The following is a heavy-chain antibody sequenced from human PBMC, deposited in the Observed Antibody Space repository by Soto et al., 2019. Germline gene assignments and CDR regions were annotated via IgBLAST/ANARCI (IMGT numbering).Heavy chain of an antibody. CDR2: ISAYNGNT. D-gene: IGHD2-8*01. CDR3: ARSAYCTTGVCFYYYYGTDV. CDR1: GYTFTSYG. Sequence: QVQLVQSGAEVKKPGASVKVSCKASGYTFTSYGISLVRQAPGQGLEWMGWISAYNGNTNYAQKLQGRVTMTTDTSTSTAYMELRSLRSDDTAVYYCARSAYCTTGVCFYYYYGTDVWGQGTTVTVSS. J-gene: IGHJ6*02. V-gene: IGHV1-18*01.